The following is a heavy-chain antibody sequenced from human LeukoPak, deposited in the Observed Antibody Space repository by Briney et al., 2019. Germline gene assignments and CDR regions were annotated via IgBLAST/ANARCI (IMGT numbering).Heavy chain of an antibody. V-gene: IGHV5-51*01. CDR2: IYPGDSDT. Sequence: GESLKISCKGSGYSFTSYWIGWVRQMPGKGLEWMGIIYPGDSDTRYSPSFQGQVTISADKSISTAYLQWSSLKASDTAMYYCARRYCSSTGCYGENYFDYWGQGTLVTVSS. CDR1: GYSFTSYW. CDR3: ARRYCSSTGCYGENYFDY. D-gene: IGHD2-2*01. J-gene: IGHJ4*02.